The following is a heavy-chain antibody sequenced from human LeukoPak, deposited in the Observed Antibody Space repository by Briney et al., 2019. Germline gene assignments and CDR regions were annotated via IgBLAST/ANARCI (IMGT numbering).Heavy chain of an antibody. J-gene: IGHJ3*02. Sequence: ASVKLSCTASGYTFTSYGISWVRQAPGQGLEWMGWISAYNGNTNYAQKLQGRVTMTTDTSTSTAYMELRSLRSDDTAVYYCARDLAPTSMKVVPNDAFDIWGQGAMVTVSS. CDR3: ARDLAPTSMKVVPNDAFDI. V-gene: IGHV1-18*01. D-gene: IGHD3-22*01. CDR1: GYTFTSYG. CDR2: ISAYNGNT.